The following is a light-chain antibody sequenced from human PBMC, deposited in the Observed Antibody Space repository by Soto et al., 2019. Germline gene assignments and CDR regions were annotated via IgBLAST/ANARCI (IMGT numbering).Light chain of an antibody. CDR2: KAS. CDR3: QQYKTSSRT. J-gene: IGKJ1*01. Sequence: DIQMTQSPSTLSASVGDRVTITCRASQSITTWLAWYQQKAGKAPTLLISKASSLESGVPSRFSGSGSGTEFTLTISSLPPDDFATYYCQQYKTSSRTFGQGTKVEIK. V-gene: IGKV1-5*03. CDR1: QSITTW.